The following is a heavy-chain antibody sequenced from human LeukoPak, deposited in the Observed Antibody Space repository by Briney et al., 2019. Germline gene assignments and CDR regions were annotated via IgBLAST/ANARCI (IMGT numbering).Heavy chain of an antibody. CDR2: ISSSSSYI. Sequence: RPGGSLRLSCAASGFTFSSYSMNWVRQAPGKGLEWVSSISSSSSYIYYADSVKGRFTISRDNAKNSLYLQMNSLRAEDTGVYYCARRRGYSYGYGGLDYWGQGTLVTVSS. V-gene: IGHV3-21*01. D-gene: IGHD5-18*01. CDR3: ARRRGYSYGYGGLDY. J-gene: IGHJ4*02. CDR1: GFTFSSYS.